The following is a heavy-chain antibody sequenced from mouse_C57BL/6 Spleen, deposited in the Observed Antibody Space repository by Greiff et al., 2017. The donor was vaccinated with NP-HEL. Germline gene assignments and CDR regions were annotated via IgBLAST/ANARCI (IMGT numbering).Heavy chain of an antibody. V-gene: IGHV5-17*01. D-gene: IGHD2-4*01. CDR3: ARAYDYDGGYAMDD. CDR1: GFTFSDYG. Sequence: EVQVVESGGGLVKPGGSLKLSCAASGFTFSDYGMHWVRQAPEQGLEWVGYISSGSSTIYYADTVKGRFTISRDNAKNTLFLQMTSLRSEDTAMYYCARAYDYDGGYAMDDWGQGTSVTVSS. CDR2: ISSGSSTI. J-gene: IGHJ4*01.